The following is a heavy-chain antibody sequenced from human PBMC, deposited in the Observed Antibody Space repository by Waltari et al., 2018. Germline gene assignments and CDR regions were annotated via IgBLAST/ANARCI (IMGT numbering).Heavy chain of an antibody. CDR2: IYYSGST. Sequence: QLQLQESGPGLVKPSETLSLTCTVSGGSISSSSYYWGWIRQPPGKGLEWIGSIYYSGSTYYNPSLKSRVTISVDTSKNQFSLKLSSVTAADTAVYYCASVYSGGSMVQGVIFFDYWGQGTLVIVSS. J-gene: IGHJ4*02. CDR3: ASVYSGGSMVQGVIFFDY. D-gene: IGHD3-10*01. CDR1: GGSISSSSYY. V-gene: IGHV4-39*07.